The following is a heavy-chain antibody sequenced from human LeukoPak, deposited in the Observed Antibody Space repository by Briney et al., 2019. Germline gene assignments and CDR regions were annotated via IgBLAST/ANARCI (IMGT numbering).Heavy chain of an antibody. D-gene: IGHD3-22*01. Sequence: GGSLRLSCAASGFTFSSYGMHWVRQAPGKGLEWVAVIWYDGSNKYYAGSVKGRFTISRDNAKNSPYLQMNSLRAEDTAVYYCARGSEYYDLDYWGQGTLVTVSS. CDR2: IWYDGSNK. CDR3: ARGSEYYDLDY. CDR1: GFTFSSYG. V-gene: IGHV3-33*01. J-gene: IGHJ4*02.